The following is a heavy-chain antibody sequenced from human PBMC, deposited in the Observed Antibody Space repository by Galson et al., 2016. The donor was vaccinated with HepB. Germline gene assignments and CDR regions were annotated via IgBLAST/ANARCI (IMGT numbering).Heavy chain of an antibody. V-gene: IGHV4-31*03. CDR3: ARVGRLDFWSGYYVPPFDY. CDR2: IYHSGNT. J-gene: IGHJ4*02. CDR1: GGSISGGGYY. D-gene: IGHD3-3*01. Sequence: TLSLTCTVSGGSISGGGYYWSWIRQHPGKGLEWIGFIYHSGNTYYNPSLKSRVTISVDTSKNQTSLKLSSVTAADTGLYYCARVGRLDFWSGYYVPPFDYWGQGTLVTVSS.